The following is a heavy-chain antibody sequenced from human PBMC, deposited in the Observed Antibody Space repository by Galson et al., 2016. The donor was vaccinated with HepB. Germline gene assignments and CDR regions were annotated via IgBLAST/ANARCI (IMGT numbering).Heavy chain of an antibody. V-gene: IGHV3-23*01. Sequence: SLRLSCAASGFKFRNFDMSWVRQAAGKGLEWVASVNNGGKPYYADSVKGRFIVSRDNSQNTLDLQLNSLRAEDTAVYYCAKDHPSSGWPTFEHWGPGTLVTVSS. CDR1: GFKFRNFD. CDR2: VNNGGKP. J-gene: IGHJ4*02. CDR3: AKDHPSSGWPTFEH. D-gene: IGHD6-19*01.